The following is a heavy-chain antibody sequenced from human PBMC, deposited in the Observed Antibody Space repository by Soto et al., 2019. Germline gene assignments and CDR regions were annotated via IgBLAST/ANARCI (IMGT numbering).Heavy chain of an antibody. J-gene: IGHJ6*03. V-gene: IGHV1-69*02. Sequence: QVQLLQSGAEVKKPGSSVKVSCKASGGTFSSYTISWVRQAPGQGLEWMGRIIPILGIANYAQKFQGRVTITADKSTSTAYMELSSLRSEDTAVYYCAGAPTPYDHADYGPYYYYYMDVWGKRTTVTVSS. D-gene: IGHD4-17*01. CDR1: GGTFSSYT. CDR3: AGAPTPYDHADYGPYYYYYMDV. CDR2: IIPILGIA.